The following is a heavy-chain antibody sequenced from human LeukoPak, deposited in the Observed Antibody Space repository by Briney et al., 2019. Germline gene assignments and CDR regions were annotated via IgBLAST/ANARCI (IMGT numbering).Heavy chain of an antibody. Sequence: ASVKVSCKASGYTFTGYYMHWVRQAPGQGLEWMGWINPNSGGTNYAQKFQGRVTMTRDTSISTAYMELSRLRSDDTAVYYCAREIPYSGSHYYFDYWGQGTLVTVSS. D-gene: IGHD1-26*01. V-gene: IGHV1-2*02. CDR2: INPNSGGT. CDR1: GYTFTGYY. J-gene: IGHJ4*02. CDR3: AREIPYSGSHYYFDY.